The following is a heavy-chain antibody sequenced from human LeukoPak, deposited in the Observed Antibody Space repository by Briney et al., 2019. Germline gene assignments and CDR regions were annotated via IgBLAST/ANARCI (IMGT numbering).Heavy chain of an antibody. CDR1: GYTFTSYG. Sequence: ASVKVSCKASGYTFTSYGISWVRQAPGQGLEWMGWIGAYNGNTNYAQILQGRVTMTRDTSTNTAYMELRSLRSDDTAVYYCARAHRDVYDILTVDAFDIWGQGTMVTVSS. J-gene: IGHJ3*02. D-gene: IGHD3-9*01. V-gene: IGHV1-18*01. CDR3: ARAHRDVYDILTVDAFDI. CDR2: IGAYNGNT.